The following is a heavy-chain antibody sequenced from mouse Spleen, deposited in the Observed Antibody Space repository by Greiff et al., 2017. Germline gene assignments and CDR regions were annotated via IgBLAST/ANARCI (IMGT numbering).Heavy chain of an antibody. Sequence: EVHLVESGGGLVKPGGSLKLSCAASGFTFSSYAMSWVRQTPEKRLEWVATISSGGSYTYYPDSVKGRFTISRDNAKNTLYLQMSSLRSEDTAMYYCARRGLTGSYYFDYWGQGTTLTVSS. CDR2: ISSGGSYT. CDR1: GFTFSSYA. J-gene: IGHJ2*01. V-gene: IGHV5-9-3*01. CDR3: ARRGLTGSYYFDY. D-gene: IGHD4-1*01.